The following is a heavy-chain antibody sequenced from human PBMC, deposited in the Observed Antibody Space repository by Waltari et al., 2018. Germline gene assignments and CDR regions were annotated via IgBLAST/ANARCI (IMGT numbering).Heavy chain of an antibody. CDR2: IYYSGST. Sequence: QVQLQESGPGLVKPSETLSLTCTVSGGSISSYYWSWIRQPPGKGLEWIGYIYYSGSTNYNPSLKSRVTISVDTSKNPFSLKLRSVTAADTAVYYCARMNDYSINFDYWGQGTLVTVSS. V-gene: IGHV4-59*01. CDR1: GGSISSYY. CDR3: ARMNDYSINFDY. D-gene: IGHD4-4*01. J-gene: IGHJ4*02.